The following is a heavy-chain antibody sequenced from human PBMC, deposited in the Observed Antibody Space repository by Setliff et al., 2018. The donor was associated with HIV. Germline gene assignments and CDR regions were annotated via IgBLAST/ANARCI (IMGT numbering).Heavy chain of an antibody. Sequence: SVKVSCKASGYTFTSYYMHWVRQAPGQGLEWMGGLIPIVDITKSTQKFRDRVTFTADESTKTAQMELSGLTFEDTAVYYCAKGPNFEDAFDIWGQGTVVTVSS. CDR2: LIPIVDIT. J-gene: IGHJ3*02. CDR1: GYTFTSYY. V-gene: IGHV1-69*10. CDR3: AKGPNFEDAFDI. D-gene: IGHD2-8*01.